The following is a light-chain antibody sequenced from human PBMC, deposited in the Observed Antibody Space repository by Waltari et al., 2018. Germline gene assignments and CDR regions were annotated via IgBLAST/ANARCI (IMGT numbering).Light chain of an antibody. J-gene: IGLJ2*01. CDR3: SSYTSSNTLV. CDR2: ELI. Sequence: QSALTQPASVSGSPGQSITVSCTGSSSDVGGYNYVSWYQQHPGNPPKLMLYELINRPSGFSSRFSASQPANTASLAISGRQAEDEADYYCSSYTSSNTLVFGGGTKLTVL. CDR1: SSDVGGYNY. V-gene: IGLV2-14*03.